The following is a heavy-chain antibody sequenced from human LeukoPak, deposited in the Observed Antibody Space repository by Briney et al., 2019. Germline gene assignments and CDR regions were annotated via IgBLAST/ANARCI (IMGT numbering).Heavy chain of an antibody. V-gene: IGHV4-59*01. CDR2: IYYSGST. D-gene: IGHD6-19*01. J-gene: IGHJ4*02. CDR3: ARVIAVAGTRYFDY. Sequence: SETLSLTCTVSGGSISSYYWSWIRQPPGKGPEWIGYIYYSGSTNYNPSLKSRVTISVDTSKNQFSLKLSSVTAADTAVYYCARVIAVAGTRYFDYWGQGTLVTVSS. CDR1: GGSISSYY.